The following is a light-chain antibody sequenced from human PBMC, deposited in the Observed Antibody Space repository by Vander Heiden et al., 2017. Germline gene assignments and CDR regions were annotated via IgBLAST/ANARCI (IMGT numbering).Light chain of an antibody. CDR2: EAS. CDR1: QTISNW. CDR3: QQYNRAWT. V-gene: IGKV1-5*03. J-gene: IGKJ1*01. Sequence: DIQMTQSPSILSASVGDRVTITCRASQTISNWLAWYQVKPGKAPKLLIREASSLERGVPLRFSGGGSGTDFTLTISSLQPDDFATYCCQQYNRAWTFGQGT.